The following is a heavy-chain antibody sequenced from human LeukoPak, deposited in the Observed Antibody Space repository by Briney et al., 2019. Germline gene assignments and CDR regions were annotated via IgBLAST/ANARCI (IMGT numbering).Heavy chain of an antibody. D-gene: IGHD2/OR15-2a*01. CDR2: ISWNGGSI. Sequence: GGSLRLSCVASGFTFDDYAMHWVRQAPGKGLEWDSGISWNGGSIGYADSVKGRFTISRDNAKNSLYLQMKSLRAEDTAVYYCARGKTSQNIVTRKTYNWFDPWGQGTLVTVSS. V-gene: IGHV3-9*01. J-gene: IGHJ5*02. CDR3: ARGKTSQNIVTRKTYNWFDP. CDR1: GFTFDDYA.